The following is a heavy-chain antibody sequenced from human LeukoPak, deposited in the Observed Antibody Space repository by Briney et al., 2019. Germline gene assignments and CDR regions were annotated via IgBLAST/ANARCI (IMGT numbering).Heavy chain of an antibody. J-gene: IGHJ4*02. CDR1: GYTFTSYD. CDR2: MNPNSGNT. Sequence: ASVKASCKASGYTFTSYDINWVRQATGQGLEWMGWMNPNSGNTGYAQKFQGRVTITRNTSISTAYMELSSLRSEDTAVYYCARGTHDSSDYYHDYWGQRTLVTVSS. CDR3: ARGTHDSSDYYHDY. D-gene: IGHD3-22*01. V-gene: IGHV1-8*03.